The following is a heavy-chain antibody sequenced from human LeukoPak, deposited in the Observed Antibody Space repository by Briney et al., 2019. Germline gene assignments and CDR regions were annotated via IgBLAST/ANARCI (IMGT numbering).Heavy chain of an antibody. Sequence: PGGSLRLSCAASGFTFDDYGMSWVRQAPGKGLEWVSGINWNGGSTGYADSVKGRFTISRDNAKNSLYLQMNSLRAEGTALYYCARDSYYYGSGSQYYFDYWGQGTLVTVSS. J-gene: IGHJ4*02. CDR1: GFTFDDYG. CDR2: INWNGGST. CDR3: ARDSYYYGSGSQYYFDY. D-gene: IGHD3-10*01. V-gene: IGHV3-20*04.